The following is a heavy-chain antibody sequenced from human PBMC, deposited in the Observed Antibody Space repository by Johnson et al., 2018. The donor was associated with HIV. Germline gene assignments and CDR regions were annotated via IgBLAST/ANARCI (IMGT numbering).Heavy chain of an antibody. J-gene: IGHJ3*02. D-gene: IGHD3-22*01. CDR3: ARVPTSSGYHDAFDI. CDR1: GFTFSSHW. V-gene: IGHV3-74*01. CDR2: INSDGSST. Sequence: EVQLVESGGGLVQPGGSLRLSCAASGFTFSSHWMHWVRQAPGKGLVWVSRINSDGSSTSYADSVKGRFIISRDNAKNTLYLQMNSLRAEDTAVYYCARVPTSSGYHDAFDIWGQGTMVTVSS.